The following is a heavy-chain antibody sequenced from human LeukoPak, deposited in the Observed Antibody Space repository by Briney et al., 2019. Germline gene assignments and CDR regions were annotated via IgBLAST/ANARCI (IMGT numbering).Heavy chain of an antibody. CDR3: ARSGGYSKLNY. CDR1: GGTFTSYA. Sequence: GSSVKVSCKASGGTFTSYAISWVRQAPGQGLEWMGRIIPILGIANYAQKFQGRVTITADKSTSTAYMELSSLRSEDTAVYYCARSGGYSKLNYWGQGTLVTVSS. D-gene: IGHD4-11*01. J-gene: IGHJ4*02. V-gene: IGHV1-69*04. CDR2: IIPILGIA.